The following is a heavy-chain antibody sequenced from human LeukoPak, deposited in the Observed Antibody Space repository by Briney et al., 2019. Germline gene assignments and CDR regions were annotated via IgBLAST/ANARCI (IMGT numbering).Heavy chain of an antibody. CDR1: GGSISSDGYY. J-gene: IGHJ4*02. CDR3: ARGTVGFSTSPKEDY. Sequence: SETLSLTCTVSGGSISSDGYYWSWIRQHPGKGLEWIGYIYYSGSTYYNPSLKSRVTISVDTSKNQFSLKLSSVTAADTAVYYCARGTVGFSTSPKEDYWGQGTLVTVSS. D-gene: IGHD2-2*01. CDR2: IYYSGST. V-gene: IGHV4-31*03.